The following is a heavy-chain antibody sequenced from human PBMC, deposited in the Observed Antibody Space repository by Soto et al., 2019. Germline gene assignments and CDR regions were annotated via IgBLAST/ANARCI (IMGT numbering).Heavy chain of an antibody. J-gene: IGHJ6*02. CDR1: GFTFSSYG. CDR2: IWYDGSNK. CDR3: ARGFENFDWLRYYYYYGMDV. V-gene: IGHV3-33*01. Sequence: PGGSLRLSCAASGFTFSSYGMHWVRQAPGKGLEWVAVIWYDGSNKYYADSVKGRFTISRDNSKNTLYLQMNSLRAEDTAVYYCARGFENFDWLRYYYYYGMDVWGQGTTVTVSS. D-gene: IGHD3-9*01.